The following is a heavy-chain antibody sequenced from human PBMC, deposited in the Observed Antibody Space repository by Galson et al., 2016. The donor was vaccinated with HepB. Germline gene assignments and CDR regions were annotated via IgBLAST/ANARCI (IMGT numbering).Heavy chain of an antibody. D-gene: IGHD6-19*01. CDR1: GDSISHYY. V-gene: IGHV4-59*01. Sequence: SETLSLICTVSGDSISHYYWSWIRQPPGKGLEWIGYIYYSGSTTYSPSLKSRVTISVDTSKNQFSLNLRSVTAADTAVYYCARDLRDSSGPVGPTYHFDYWGQGTLVTVSS. J-gene: IGHJ4*02. CDR2: IYYSGST. CDR3: ARDLRDSSGPVGPTYHFDY.